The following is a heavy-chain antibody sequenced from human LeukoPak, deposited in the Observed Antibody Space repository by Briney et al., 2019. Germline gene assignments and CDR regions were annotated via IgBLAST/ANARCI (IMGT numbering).Heavy chain of an antibody. Sequence: GESLKISCKGSGYSFTSYWIGWVRQMPGKGLEWMGRIDPSDSYTNYSPSFQGHVTISADKSISTAYLQWSSLKASDTAMYYCARQGSTYYYGSGSPLPDYWGQGTLVTVSS. CDR3: ARQGSTYYYGSGSPLPDY. J-gene: IGHJ4*02. CDR1: GYSFTSYW. D-gene: IGHD3-10*01. V-gene: IGHV5-10-1*01. CDR2: IDPSDSYT.